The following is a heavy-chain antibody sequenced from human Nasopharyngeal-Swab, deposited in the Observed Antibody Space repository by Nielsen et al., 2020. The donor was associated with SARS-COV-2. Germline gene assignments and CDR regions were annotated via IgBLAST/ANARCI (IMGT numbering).Heavy chain of an antibody. J-gene: IGHJ4*02. CDR2: INPNSGGT. D-gene: IGHD3-16*02. V-gene: IGHV1-2*06. CDR3: ATDLRVMITFGGVIALDY. CDR1: GYTFTGYY. Sequence: ASVKVSCKASGYTFTGYYMHWVRQAPGQGLEWMGRINPNSGGTNYAQKFQGRVTMTRDTSISTAYMELSGLRSEDTAVYYCATDLRVMITFGGVIALDYWGQGTLVTVSS.